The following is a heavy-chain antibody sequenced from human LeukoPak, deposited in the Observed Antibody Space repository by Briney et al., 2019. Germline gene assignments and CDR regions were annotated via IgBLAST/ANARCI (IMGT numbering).Heavy chain of an antibody. Sequence: ASVKVSCKASGYTFTSYDINWVRQATGQGLEWMGWMNPNSGNTGYAQKFQGRVTITRNTSISTAYMELSSLRSEDTAVYYCARWLRYYYYMDVWGKGTTVTVSS. CDR3: ARWLRYYYYMDV. CDR2: MNPNSGNT. D-gene: IGHD5-12*01. J-gene: IGHJ6*03. CDR1: GYTFTSYD. V-gene: IGHV1-8*03.